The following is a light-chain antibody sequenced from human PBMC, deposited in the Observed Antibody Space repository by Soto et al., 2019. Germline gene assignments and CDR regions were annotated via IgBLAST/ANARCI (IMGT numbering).Light chain of an antibody. Sequence: QSVLTQPPSASGSPGQSVTISCTGTSSDVGGYNYVSWYQQHPGKAPKFMIYEVSKRPSGVPDRFSGSKSGNTASLTVSGIQAEDEADYYCSSYTGSNNWVFGGGTKLTVL. CDR2: EVS. V-gene: IGLV2-8*01. J-gene: IGLJ3*02. CDR1: SSDVGGYNY. CDR3: SSYTGSNNWV.